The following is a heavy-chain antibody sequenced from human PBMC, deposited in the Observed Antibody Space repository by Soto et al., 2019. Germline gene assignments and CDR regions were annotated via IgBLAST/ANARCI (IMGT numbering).Heavy chain of an antibody. CDR1: GFTVSSNY. Sequence: PGGSLRLSCAASGFTVSSNYMSWVRQAPGKGLEWVSVIYSGGSTYYADSEKGRFTISRDNSKNTMYIQKNSLRAEDTAVYYCARDRVESGYPEYFQHWGQGT. V-gene: IGHV3-53*01. J-gene: IGHJ1*01. D-gene: IGHD3-22*01. CDR2: IYSGGST. CDR3: ARDRVESGYPEYFQH.